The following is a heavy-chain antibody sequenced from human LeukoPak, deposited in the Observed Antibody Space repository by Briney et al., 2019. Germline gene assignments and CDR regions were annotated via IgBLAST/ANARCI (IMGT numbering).Heavy chain of an antibody. CDR2: ISGSGGST. D-gene: IGHD3-3*01. CDR3: ASEARPKSYYDFWSGYYLDY. Sequence: QPGGSLRLSCAASGFTFSSYAMSWVRQAPEKGLEWVSAISGSGGSTYYADSVKGRFTISRDNSKNTLYLQMNSLRAEDTAVYYCASEARPKSYYDFWSGYYLDYWGQGTLVTVSS. V-gene: IGHV3-23*01. CDR1: GFTFSSYA. J-gene: IGHJ4*02.